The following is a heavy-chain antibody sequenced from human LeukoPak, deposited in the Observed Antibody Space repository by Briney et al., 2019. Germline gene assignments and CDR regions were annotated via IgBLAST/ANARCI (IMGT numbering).Heavy chain of an antibody. CDR2: IWYDGSNK. CDR1: GFTFSSYG. Sequence: GSLRLSCAASGFTFSSYGMHWVRQAPGKGLEWVAVIWYDGSNKYYADSVKGRFTISRDNSKNTLYLQMNSLRAEDTAVYYCAKGSGYSYGYLVTFDYWGQGTLVTVSS. D-gene: IGHD5-18*01. J-gene: IGHJ4*02. V-gene: IGHV3-33*06. CDR3: AKGSGYSYGYLVTFDY.